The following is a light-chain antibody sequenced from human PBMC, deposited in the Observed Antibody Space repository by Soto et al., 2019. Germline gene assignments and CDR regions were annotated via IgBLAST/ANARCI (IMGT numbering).Light chain of an antibody. CDR2: DAS. Sequence: DIQMTQSPSSLSASVGDRVTITCRASQSISSWLAWYQQKPGKAPKLLIYDASSLESGVPSRFSASGSGTDFTLTITRLQSEDFATYYCQQTYSTPWTFGQGTKVDIK. V-gene: IGKV1-5*01. J-gene: IGKJ1*01. CDR3: QQTYSTPWT. CDR1: QSISSW.